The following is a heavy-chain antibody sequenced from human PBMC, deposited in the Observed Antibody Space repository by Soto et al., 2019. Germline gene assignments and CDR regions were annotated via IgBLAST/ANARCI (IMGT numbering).Heavy chain of an antibody. J-gene: IGHJ4*02. Sequence: GGSLRLSCAASGFTFSSYGMDWVRQAPGKGLEWVAVISYDGSNKYYANSVKGRFTISRDNSKNTLYLQMNSLRAEDTAVYYCAKDLSYYGSGSYPIDYWGQGNLVTFSS. V-gene: IGHV3-30*18. CDR3: AKDLSYYGSGSYPIDY. CDR1: GFTFSSYG. D-gene: IGHD3-10*01. CDR2: ISYDGSNK.